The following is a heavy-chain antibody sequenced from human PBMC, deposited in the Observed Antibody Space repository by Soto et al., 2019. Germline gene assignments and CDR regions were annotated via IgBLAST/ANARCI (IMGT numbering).Heavy chain of an antibody. CDR3: ARGLVVVVSRDWFDP. V-gene: IGHV3-30-3*01. Sequence: VKLLESGGGLVQSGESLRLSCAASGFTFSTYSMSWVRQAPGKGLEWVAVISDAGSTKYYADSVKGRFTISRDNSRNTLNLQMNSLRTEDTAVYYCARGLVVVVSRDWFDPWGQGTLVTVSS. J-gene: IGHJ5*02. D-gene: IGHD3-22*01. CDR2: ISDAGSTK. CDR1: GFTFSTYS.